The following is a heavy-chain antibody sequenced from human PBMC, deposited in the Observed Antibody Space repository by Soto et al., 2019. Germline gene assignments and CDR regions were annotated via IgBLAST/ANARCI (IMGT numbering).Heavy chain of an antibody. J-gene: IGHJ6*02. V-gene: IGHV4-34*01. CDR3: ARGRSSVPDRRGIGYYGLDV. Sequence: SETLSLTCVVNGGSFSGYYWSWIRQPPGKGLEWIGEINDSGITDSNPSLESRVTISVDMSKNQFSLKLNSVTAADTAVYHCARGRSSVPDRRGIGYYGLDVWGQGTTVTVSS. CDR2: INDSGIT. D-gene: IGHD6-6*01. CDR1: GGSFSGYY.